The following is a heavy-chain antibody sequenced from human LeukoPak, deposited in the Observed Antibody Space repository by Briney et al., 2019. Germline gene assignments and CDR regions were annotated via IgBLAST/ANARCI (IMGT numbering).Heavy chain of an antibody. CDR3: ARGPMKARVDP. J-gene: IGHJ5*02. Sequence: GGSLRLSRAASGFTFSTYTMNWVRQAPGMGLEWVSSISSSSDSIYYADSVKGRFTSSRDNAKNSLYLQMNSLRAEDTAVYYCARGPMKARVDPWGAATLVAVSS. V-gene: IGHV3-21*01. CDR2: ISSSSDSI. D-gene: IGHD3-22*01. CDR1: GFTFSTYT.